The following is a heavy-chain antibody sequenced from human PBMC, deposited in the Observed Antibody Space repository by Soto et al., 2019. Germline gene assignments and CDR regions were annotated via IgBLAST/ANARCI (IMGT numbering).Heavy chain of an antibody. J-gene: IGHJ5*02. CDR2: ISAYNGNT. Sequence: GASVKVSCKASGYTFTSYGISWVRQAPGQGLEWMGWISAYNGNTNYAQKLQGRVTMTTDTSTSTAYMELRSLRSDDTAVYYCANGRFLEWLLPDNWFDPWGQGTLVTVSS. D-gene: IGHD3-3*01. V-gene: IGHV1-18*01. CDR1: GYTFTSYG. CDR3: ANGRFLEWLLPDNWFDP.